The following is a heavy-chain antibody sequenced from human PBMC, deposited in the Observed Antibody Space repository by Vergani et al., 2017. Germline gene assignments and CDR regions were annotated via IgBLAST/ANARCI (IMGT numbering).Heavy chain of an antibody. CDR3: ARAPRRALLWFGVRMYV. J-gene: IGHJ6*04. CDR1: GYTFTSYG. Sequence: QVQLVQSGAEVKKPGASVKVSCKASGYTFTSYGISWVRQAPGQGLEWMGWISAYNGNTNYAQKPQGRVTMTTATSTSTAYMELRSLSSDDTAMYYYARAPRRALLWFGVRMYVGSKGTTVTVSS. CDR2: ISAYNGNT. V-gene: IGHV1-18*01. D-gene: IGHD3-10*01.